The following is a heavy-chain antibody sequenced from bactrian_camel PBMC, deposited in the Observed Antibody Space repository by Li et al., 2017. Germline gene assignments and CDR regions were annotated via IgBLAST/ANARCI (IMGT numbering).Heavy chain of an antibody. D-gene: IGHD4*01. V-gene: IGHV3S53*01. Sequence: VQLVESGGGSVQAGGSLRLSCTASEYIFDMCGVGWYRQPPGKERELLSLIAPDGTRKEGVKGPFIISRDNAKNTVYLQINSLKMDDTAVYYCAAECPDGDYDREYWGQGTQVTVS. CDR2: IAPDGTR. CDR1: EYIFDMCG. J-gene: IGHJ4*01. CDR3: AAECPDGDYDREY.